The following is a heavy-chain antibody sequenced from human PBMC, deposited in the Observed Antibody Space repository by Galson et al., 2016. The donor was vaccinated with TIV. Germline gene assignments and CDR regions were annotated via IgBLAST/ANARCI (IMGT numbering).Heavy chain of an antibody. CDR2: ISPDSGYT. V-gene: IGHV1-2*02. D-gene: IGHD2-2*01. Sequence: SVKVSCKASGYTFTDTYIHWVRQAPGQGPQWMGWISPDSGYTDYAQKFQGRVTMTRATSITTAYMELSGLRSDDTALYYCARGRVDISAVPAARPGYYFDFWGPGTLVTVSS. J-gene: IGHJ4*02. CDR3: ARGRVDISAVPAARPGYYFDF. CDR1: GYTFTDTY.